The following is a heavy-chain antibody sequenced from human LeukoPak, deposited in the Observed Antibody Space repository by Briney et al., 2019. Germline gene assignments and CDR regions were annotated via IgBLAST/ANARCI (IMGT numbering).Heavy chain of an antibody. CDR1: GYTVTSSD. CDR3: ARSGIAAAGRHRYYYYGMDV. Sequence: PPVKASCTASGYTVTSSDINGGPQATGHGLEGMGWLKPNSGNTGYAQKFQGRVTMTRNTSISTAYMELSSLRSEDTAVYYCARSGIAAAGRHRYYYYGMDVWGQGTTVTVSS. J-gene: IGHJ6*02. V-gene: IGHV1-8*01. CDR2: LKPNSGNT. D-gene: IGHD6-13*01.